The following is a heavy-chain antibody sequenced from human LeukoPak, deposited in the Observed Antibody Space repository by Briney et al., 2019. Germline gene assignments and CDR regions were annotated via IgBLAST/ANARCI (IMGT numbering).Heavy chain of an antibody. J-gene: IGHJ4*02. CDR2: ISYDGSNK. CDR3: ARDFYDSSGYMAHFDY. CDR1: GFTFSSYA. D-gene: IGHD3-22*01. Sequence: GGSLRLSCAASGFTFSSYAMHWVRQAPGKGLEWVAVISYDGSNKYYADSVKGRFTISRDNSKNTLYLQMNSLRAEDTAVYYCARDFYDSSGYMAHFDYWGQGTLVTVSS. V-gene: IGHV3-30*04.